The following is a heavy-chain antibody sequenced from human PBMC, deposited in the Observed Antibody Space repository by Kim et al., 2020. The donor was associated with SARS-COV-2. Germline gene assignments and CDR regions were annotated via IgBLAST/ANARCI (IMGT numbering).Heavy chain of an antibody. CDR1: GGSISSYY. V-gene: IGHV4-59*13. CDR3: ARAGEGDIVVVPAAMDV. Sequence: SETLSLTCTVSGGSISSYYWSWIRQPPGKGLEWIGYIYYSGSTNYNPSLKSRVTISVDTSKNQFSLKLSSVTAADTAVYYCARAGEGDIVVVPAAMDVWGQGTTVTVSS. J-gene: IGHJ6*02. D-gene: IGHD2-2*01. CDR2: IYYSGST.